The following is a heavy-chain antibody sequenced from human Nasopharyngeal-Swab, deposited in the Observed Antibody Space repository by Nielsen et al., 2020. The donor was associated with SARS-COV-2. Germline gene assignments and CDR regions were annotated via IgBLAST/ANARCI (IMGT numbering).Heavy chain of an antibody. CDR3: ARGPYDFWSDLTGPDY. D-gene: IGHD3-3*01. CDR2: INPNSGGT. J-gene: IGHJ4*02. V-gene: IGHV1-2*06. Sequence: ASVKVSCKASGYTFTGYYMHWVRQAPGQGLEWMGRINPNSGGTSYAQKFQGRVTMTRDTSISTAYMELGRLRSDDTAVYYCARGPYDFWSDLTGPDYWGQGTLVTVSS. CDR1: GYTFTGYY.